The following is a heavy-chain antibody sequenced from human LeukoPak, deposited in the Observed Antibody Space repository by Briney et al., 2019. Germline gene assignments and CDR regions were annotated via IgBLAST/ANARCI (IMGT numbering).Heavy chain of an antibody. CDR1: GFTFSSYW. CDR2: IKQDGTEK. D-gene: IGHD6-19*01. J-gene: IGHJ4*02. Sequence: GGSLRLSCAASGFTFSSYWMNWVRQAPGKGLEWVANIKQDGTEKFYVDSVKGRFTISRDNAKNSLHLQMNSLRAEDTAVYYCARVASGWYMIDYWGQGTLVTVSS. CDR3: ARVASGWYMIDY. V-gene: IGHV3-7*01.